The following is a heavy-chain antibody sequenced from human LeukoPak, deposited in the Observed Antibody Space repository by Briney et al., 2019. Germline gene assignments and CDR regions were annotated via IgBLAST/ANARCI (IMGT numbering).Heavy chain of an antibody. CDR1: GFTFSSYA. CDR3: AREANSTSSFDY. Sequence: GGSLRLSCAASGFTFSSYAMHWVRQAPGKGLEWVALISYDVSHKFYGDSVKGRFTISRDNSKTTLYFQLNSLRPDDTALYYCAREANSTSSFDYWCQGTLVTVSS. CDR2: ISYDVSHK. D-gene: IGHD2/OR15-2a*01. V-gene: IGHV3-30*01. J-gene: IGHJ4*02.